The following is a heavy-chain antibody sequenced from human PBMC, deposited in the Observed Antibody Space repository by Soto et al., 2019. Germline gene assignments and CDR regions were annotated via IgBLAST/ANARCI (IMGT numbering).Heavy chain of an antibody. CDR3: ARVLPGNSWSHLRFDP. J-gene: IGHJ5*02. CDR1: GGSVSSAGYY. Sequence: SETLSLTCTVSGGSVSSAGYYWSWIRQPPGKGLDWIGYIYYSGSTNYNPSLKSRVTISVDTSKNQFSLKVSSVTTADTAVYYRARVLPGNSWSHLRFDPWGQGTLVT. D-gene: IGHD6-13*01. V-gene: IGHV4-61*08. CDR2: IYYSGST.